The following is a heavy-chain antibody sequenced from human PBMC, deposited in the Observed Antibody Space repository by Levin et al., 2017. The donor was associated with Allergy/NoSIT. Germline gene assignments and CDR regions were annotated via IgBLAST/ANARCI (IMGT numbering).Heavy chain of an antibody. V-gene: IGHV3-33*01. J-gene: IGHJ6*02. CDR3: AREEVYNPCYYYGLDV. CDR1: GFTLSSYA. Sequence: GGSLRLSCAASGFTLSSYAMHWVRLAPGKGLEGVAIIWNDGSRKYYADSVKGRFTISRDHSKNTVYLQMDSLRPDDTAVYYCAREEVYNPCYYYGLDVWGQGTTVTVSS. CDR2: IWNDGSRK. D-gene: IGHD1-1*01.